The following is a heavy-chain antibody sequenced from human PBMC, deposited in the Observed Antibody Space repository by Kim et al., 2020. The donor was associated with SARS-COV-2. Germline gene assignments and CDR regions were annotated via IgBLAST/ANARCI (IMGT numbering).Heavy chain of an antibody. V-gene: IGHV3-74*01. CDR2: IKSDGSST. D-gene: IGHD3-10*01. CDR1: GFTFSNYW. CDR3: ARERGPLDY. Sequence: GGSLRLSCAASGFTFSNYWMYWVRQDTGKGLVWVSRIKSDGSSTGYADSVKGRFTISRDNAKNTLNLQMNSLRAEDTAVYYCARERGPLDYWGQGTLVTVSS. J-gene: IGHJ4*02.